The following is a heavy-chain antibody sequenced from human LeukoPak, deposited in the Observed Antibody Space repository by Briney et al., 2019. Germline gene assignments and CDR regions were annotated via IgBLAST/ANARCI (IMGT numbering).Heavy chain of an antibody. CDR2: IDGDGSDT. D-gene: IGHD3-22*01. CDR3: GKHLPCDSLDY. CDR1: GFTFGSSW. Sequence: GGSLRLSCVGSGFTFGSSWMHWVRQAPGKGLVWVSRIDGDGSDTRYADSVKGRFTISRDNAKNMVYLQMNSLRAEDTAVYYCGKHLPCDSLDYWGQGTLVTVSS. J-gene: IGHJ4*02. V-gene: IGHV3-74*01.